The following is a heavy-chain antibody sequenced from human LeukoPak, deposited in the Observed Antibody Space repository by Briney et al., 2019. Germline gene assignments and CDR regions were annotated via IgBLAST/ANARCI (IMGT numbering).Heavy chain of an antibody. D-gene: IGHD2-2*01. CDR1: GYSISSGYY. V-gene: IGHV4-38-2*02. Sequence: SETLSLTCTVSGYSISSGYYWGWIRQPPGKGLEWIGSIYHSGSTYYNPSLKSRVTISVDTSKNQFSLKLSSVTAADTAVYYCARHRYCSSTSCPPYSWFDPWGQGTLVTVSS. CDR2: IYHSGST. J-gene: IGHJ5*02. CDR3: ARHRYCSSTSCPPYSWFDP.